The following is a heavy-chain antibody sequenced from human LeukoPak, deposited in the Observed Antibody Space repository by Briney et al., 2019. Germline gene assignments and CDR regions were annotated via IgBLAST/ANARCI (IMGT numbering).Heavy chain of an antibody. CDR1: GFTFSSYS. V-gene: IGHV3-21*01. Sequence: GGSLRLSCAASGFTFSSYSMNWVRQAPGKGLEWVSSISSSSSYIYYADSVKGRFTISRDNAKNSLYLQMNSLRAEDTAVYYCARDGLMMTTATTWAFRTLYWYFDLWGRGTLVTVSS. D-gene: IGHD4-17*01. J-gene: IGHJ2*01. CDR2: ISSSSSYI. CDR3: ARDGLMMTTATTWAFRTLYWYFDL.